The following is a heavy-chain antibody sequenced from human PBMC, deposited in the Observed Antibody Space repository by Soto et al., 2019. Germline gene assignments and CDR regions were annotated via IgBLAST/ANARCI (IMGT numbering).Heavy chain of an antibody. CDR3: ARGPSGDKVDY. D-gene: IGHD7-27*01. J-gene: IGHJ4*02. Sequence: PSETLSLTCTVSGGSISSSNYYWGWIRQPPGKGLEWIGSIYYSGSTYYNPSLKSRVTISVDTSKNQFSLKLSSVTAADTAVYYCARGPSGDKVDYWGQGIQVTVSS. CDR1: GGSISSSNYY. V-gene: IGHV4-39*01. CDR2: IYYSGST.